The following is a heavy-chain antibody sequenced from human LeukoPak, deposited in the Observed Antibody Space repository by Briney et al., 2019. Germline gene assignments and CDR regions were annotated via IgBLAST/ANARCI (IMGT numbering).Heavy chain of an antibody. CDR2: ISAYNGNT. V-gene: IGHV1-18*01. CDR3: ARDTPPSTYYDILTGYCSSGYYYYMDV. J-gene: IGHJ6*03. D-gene: IGHD3-9*01. CDR1: GYTFTTYG. Sequence: ASVNVSCKPSGYTFTTYGISGVRQAPGQGLGWMGWISAYNGNTNYAQRPQGRVTMTTDTSTSTAYMELRSLRSADTAAYYCARDTPPSTYYDILTGYCSSGYYYYMDVWGKGTTVTISS.